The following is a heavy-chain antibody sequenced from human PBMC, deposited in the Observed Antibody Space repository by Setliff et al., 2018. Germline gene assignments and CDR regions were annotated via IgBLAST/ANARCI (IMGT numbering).Heavy chain of an antibody. V-gene: IGHV3-23*01. CDR1: GFTFSSSA. D-gene: IGHD3-9*01. CDR3: AKHGAYNDVLTGYNFYYDMDV. Sequence: GSLRLSCAASGFTFSSSAMAWVRQAPGRGLEWVSAISSTITSTYYADSVKGRFTISRDNSKNTLYLPMNSLRAEDTAVYYCAKHGAYNDVLTGYNFYYDMDVWGQGTTVTVSS. CDR2: ISSTITST. J-gene: IGHJ6*02.